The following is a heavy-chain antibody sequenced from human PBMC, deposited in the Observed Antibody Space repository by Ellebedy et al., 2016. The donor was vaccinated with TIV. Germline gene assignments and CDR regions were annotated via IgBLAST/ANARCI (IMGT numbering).Heavy chain of an antibody. Sequence: GESLKISCAASGFTFSSYAMSWVRQAPGKGLEWVSDISGSGGSTYYADSMKGRITISRDDAKKSLFLQMNSLRAEDTAVYYCAKEPSNIAAWGFDYWGQGTLVTVSS. J-gene: IGHJ4*02. V-gene: IGHV3-23*01. D-gene: IGHD2/OR15-2a*01. CDR2: ISGSGGST. CDR1: GFTFSSYA. CDR3: AKEPSNIAAWGFDY.